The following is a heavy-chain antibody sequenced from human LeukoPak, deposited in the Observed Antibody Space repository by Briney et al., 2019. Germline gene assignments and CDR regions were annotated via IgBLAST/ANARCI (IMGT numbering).Heavy chain of an antibody. J-gene: IGHJ3*02. Sequence: GESLKISCKASGYSFTNYWIVWLRQMPGRGLEWMGIIYTDNSDVRYSPSFQGQVSISADKSISTAYLQWSSLKASDTAMYYCARRSDGAFDIWGQGTMVTVSS. CDR2: IYTDNSDV. CDR3: ARRSDGAFDI. CDR1: GYSFTNYW. V-gene: IGHV5-51*01.